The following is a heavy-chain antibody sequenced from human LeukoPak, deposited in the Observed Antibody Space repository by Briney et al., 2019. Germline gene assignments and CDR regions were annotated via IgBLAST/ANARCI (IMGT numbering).Heavy chain of an antibody. CDR3: AKERSARSLFDY. J-gene: IGHJ4*02. D-gene: IGHD3-16*02. CDR2: IRYDGSNK. V-gene: IGHV3-30*02. Sequence: PGGSLRLSCAASGFTFSSYGMHWVRQAPGKGLEWVAFIRYDGSNKYYADSVKGRFTISRDNSKNTLYLQMNSLRAEDTAVYYCAKERSARSLFDYWGQGTLVTVSS. CDR1: GFTFSSYG.